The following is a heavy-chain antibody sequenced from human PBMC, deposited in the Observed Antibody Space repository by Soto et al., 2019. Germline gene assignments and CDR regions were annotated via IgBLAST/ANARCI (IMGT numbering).Heavy chain of an antibody. CDR3: ARDIDDFWSGYLY. V-gene: IGHV3-33*01. D-gene: IGHD3-3*01. CDR2: LWYDGSNQ. Sequence: QVQLVESGGGVVQPGTSLRLSCAASGFSFSSYAMHWVRQAPGKGLEWVAVLWYDGSNQNYAESVKGRFTISRDNSKRTVYLPMNRLKAEDTAVYYCARDIDDFWSGYLYWGKGTLVTVSS. J-gene: IGHJ4*02. CDR1: GFSFSSYA.